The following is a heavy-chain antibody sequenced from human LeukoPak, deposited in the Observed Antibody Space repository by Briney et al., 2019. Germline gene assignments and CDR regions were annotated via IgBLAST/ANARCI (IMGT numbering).Heavy chain of an antibody. D-gene: IGHD3-22*01. CDR2: ISAYNGNT. J-gene: IGHJ4*02. Sequence: ASVKVSCKASGYTFTSYGISWVRQAPGQGLEWMGWISAYNGNTNYAQKLQGRVTMTTDASTSTAYMELRSLRSDDTAVYYCARDQSPDRLNALDYWGQGTLVTVSS. CDR1: GYTFTSYG. CDR3: ARDQSPDRLNALDY. V-gene: IGHV1-18*01.